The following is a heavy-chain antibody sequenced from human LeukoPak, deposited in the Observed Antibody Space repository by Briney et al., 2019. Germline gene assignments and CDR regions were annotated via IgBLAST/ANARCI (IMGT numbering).Heavy chain of an antibody. D-gene: IGHD2-15*01. J-gene: IGHJ6*02. CDR2: TYYRSKWYN. V-gene: IGHV6-1*01. CDR3: VSVPGYCSGGSCHYYYGMDV. Sequence: SQTLSLTCAISGDSVSSNSAAWNWIRQSPSRGLEWLGRTYYRSKWYNDYAVSVKSRITINPDTSKNQFSLQLNSVTPEDTAVYYCVSVPGYCSGGSCHYYYGMDVWGQGTTVTVSS. CDR1: GDSVSSNSAA.